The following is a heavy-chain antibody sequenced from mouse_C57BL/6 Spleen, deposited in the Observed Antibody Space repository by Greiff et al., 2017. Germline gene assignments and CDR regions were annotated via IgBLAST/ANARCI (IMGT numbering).Heavy chain of an antibody. CDR3: ARNSGSSLYFDY. V-gene: IGHV1-69*01. CDR2: IDPSDSYT. D-gene: IGHD1-1*01. J-gene: IGHJ2*01. Sequence: QVQLQQPGAELVMPGASVKLSCKASGYTFTSYWMHWVKQRPGQGLEWIGEIDPSDSYTNYNQKFKGKSTLTVDKSSSTAYMQLSSLTSEDSAVYYCARNSGSSLYFDYWGQGTTLTVSS. CDR1: GYTFTSYW.